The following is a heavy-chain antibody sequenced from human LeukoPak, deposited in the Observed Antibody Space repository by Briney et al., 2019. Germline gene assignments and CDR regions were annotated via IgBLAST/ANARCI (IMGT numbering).Heavy chain of an antibody. CDR3: AKDPFPVSSIASVKWFDY. CDR1: GFHLNSYG. D-gene: IGHD6-13*01. J-gene: IGHJ5*01. CDR2: LRLNESNK. Sequence: GGSLPLFCAASGFHLNSYGMHWLRPAPPKGLAGVALLRLNESNKHYTDSVKGRFTISRDKFTNTLFLHMDSLRSEDTGVYYCAKDPFPVSSIASVKWFDYWGQGTLVSVSS. V-gene: IGHV3-30*02.